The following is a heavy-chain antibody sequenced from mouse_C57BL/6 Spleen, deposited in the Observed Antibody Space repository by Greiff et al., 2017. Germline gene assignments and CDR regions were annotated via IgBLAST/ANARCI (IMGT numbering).Heavy chain of an antibody. CDR1: GYTFTSYW. CDR2: IYPGSGST. Sequence: VQLQQPGAELVKPGASVKMSCKASGYTFTSYWITWVKQRPGQGLEWIGDIYPGSGSTNDNEKFKSKATLTVDTSSSTAYMQLSSLTSEESAVYYCAREYYYCSSYFDYWGQSTTLTFSS. D-gene: IGHD1-1*01. J-gene: IGHJ2*01. V-gene: IGHV1-55*01. CDR3: AREYYYCSSYFDY.